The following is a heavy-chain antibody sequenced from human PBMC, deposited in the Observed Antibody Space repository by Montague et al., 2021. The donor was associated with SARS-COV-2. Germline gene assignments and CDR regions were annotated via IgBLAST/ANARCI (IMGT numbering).Heavy chain of an antibody. J-gene: IGHJ6*03. CDR1: GGSFSTYS. V-gene: IGHV4-34*01. CDR2: IHHGGST. D-gene: IGHD3-10*01. Sequence: SETLSLTYAVHGGSFSTYSWNWIRQPPGKGLEWIGEIHHGGSTNXNPSLKSRVTISADTSKNQFSLKLTSVAAADTAVYYCARLGDGVVPSPILGVGPYYSYYYMDVWGKGTTVTVSS. CDR3: ARLGDGVVPSPILGVGPYYSYYYMDV.